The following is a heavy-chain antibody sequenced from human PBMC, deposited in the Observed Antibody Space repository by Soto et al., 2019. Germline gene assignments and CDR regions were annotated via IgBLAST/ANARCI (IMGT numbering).Heavy chain of an antibody. CDR1: GYTFTGYY. CDR2: INPNSGGT. J-gene: IGHJ4*02. CDR3: ARDYSSSSYYFDY. Sequence: ASVKVSFKASGYTFTGYYMHWVRQAPGQGLEWMGWINPNSGGTNYAQKFQGRVTMTRDTSISTAYMELSRLRSDDTAVYYCARDYSSSSYYFDYWGQGTLVTVS. D-gene: IGHD6-6*01. V-gene: IGHV1-2*02.